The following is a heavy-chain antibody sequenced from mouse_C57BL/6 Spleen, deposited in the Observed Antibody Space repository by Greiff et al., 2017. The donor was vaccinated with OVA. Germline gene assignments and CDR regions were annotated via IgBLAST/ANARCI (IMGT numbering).Heavy chain of an antibody. CDR2: IYPGDGDT. CDR3: ARTPDSSGTFDY. CDR1: GYAFSSSW. V-gene: IGHV1-82*01. D-gene: IGHD3-2*02. Sequence: VQLQQSGPELVKPGASVKISCKASGYAFSSSWMNWVKQRPGKGLEWIGRIYPGDGDTNYNGKFKGKATLTADKSSSTAYMQLSSLTSEDSAVYFCARTPDSSGTFDYWGQGTTLTVSS. J-gene: IGHJ2*01.